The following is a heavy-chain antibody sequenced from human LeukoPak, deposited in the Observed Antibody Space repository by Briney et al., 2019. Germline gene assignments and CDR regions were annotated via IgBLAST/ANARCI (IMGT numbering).Heavy chain of an antibody. Sequence: GGSLRLSCAVSGFTFSSYWMHWVRQAPGKGLVWVSRIDRDGSRINYADSVKGRFTISRDNGKNTLFLQMNSLRAEDAAVYYCARGAYYYEDWGQGTLVIVSS. CDR1: GFTFSSYW. CDR2: IDRDGSRI. V-gene: IGHV3-74*01. CDR3: ARGAYYYED. D-gene: IGHD3-22*01. J-gene: IGHJ4*02.